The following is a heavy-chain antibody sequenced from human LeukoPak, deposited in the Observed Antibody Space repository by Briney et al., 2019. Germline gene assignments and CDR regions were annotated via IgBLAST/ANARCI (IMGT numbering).Heavy chain of an antibody. CDR2: ISGSGGST. CDR3: TGSSSWYGGTVDY. J-gene: IGHJ4*02. D-gene: IGHD6-13*01. CDR1: GFTFSSYA. Sequence: GGSLRLSCAASGFTFSSYAMGWVRQAPGKGLEWVSAISGSGGSTYYADSVKGRFTISRDNSKNTLYLQMNSLRAEDTAVYYCTGSSSWYGGTVDYWGQGTLVTVSS. V-gene: IGHV3-23*01.